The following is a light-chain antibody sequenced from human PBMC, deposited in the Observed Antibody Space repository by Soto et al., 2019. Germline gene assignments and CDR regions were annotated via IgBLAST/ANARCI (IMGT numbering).Light chain of an antibody. Sequence: EILWTQSAATLSLSPGERDPPSWRGSPSVSSYLAWYQQKPGQAPRILIYDASNRATGIQARFSGSGSGTDFTLNIRSLEHEDFAVYYCQQRSNWPPGPLTFGEGTKVDIK. CDR1: PSVSSY. V-gene: IGKV3-11*01. CDR2: DAS. J-gene: IGKJ4*01. CDR3: QQRSNWPPGPLT.